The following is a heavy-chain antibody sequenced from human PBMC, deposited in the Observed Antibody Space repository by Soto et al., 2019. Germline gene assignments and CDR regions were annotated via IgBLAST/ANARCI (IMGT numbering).Heavy chain of an antibody. J-gene: IGHJ6*03. CDR3: ARGDRSAYYYYMGV. CDR1: GGSIST. CDR2: VYYSGST. V-gene: IGHV4-59*01. Sequence: QVQLQESGPGLVKPSETLSLTCTVSGGSISTWSWVRQPPGKGLEWIGYVYYSGSTNYNPSLKSRVTISVDTSKNQFSLKLTSVTAADTAMYYCARGDRSAYYYYMGVWGKGTTVTVSS.